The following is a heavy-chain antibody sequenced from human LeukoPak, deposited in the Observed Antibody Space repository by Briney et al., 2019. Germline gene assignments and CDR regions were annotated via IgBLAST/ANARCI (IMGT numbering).Heavy chain of an antibody. Sequence: SETLSLTCTVSGGSISSSSYYWGWIRQPPGKGLEWIGSIYYSGSTYYNPSLKSRVTISVDTSKNQFSLKLSSVTAADTAVYYCASVYYYDSSGYYYVLDYFDYWGQGTLVTVSS. CDR1: GGSISSSSYY. CDR3: ASVYYYDSSGYYYVLDYFDY. D-gene: IGHD3-22*01. V-gene: IGHV4-39*07. CDR2: IYYSGST. J-gene: IGHJ4*02.